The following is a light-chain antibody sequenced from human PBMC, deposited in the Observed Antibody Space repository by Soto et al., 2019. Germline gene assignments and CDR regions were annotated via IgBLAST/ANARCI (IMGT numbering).Light chain of an antibody. Sequence: AIQMTQSPSSLSASVGDRVTITCRASQGIRNDLGWYQQRPGKAPKLLIYAASSLHSGVQSRFSGSGSGTDFSLTISSLQPEDFATYFCLQDYSYPWTFGQGTKVDIK. CDR1: QGIRND. CDR2: AAS. V-gene: IGKV1-6*01. J-gene: IGKJ1*01. CDR3: LQDYSYPWT.